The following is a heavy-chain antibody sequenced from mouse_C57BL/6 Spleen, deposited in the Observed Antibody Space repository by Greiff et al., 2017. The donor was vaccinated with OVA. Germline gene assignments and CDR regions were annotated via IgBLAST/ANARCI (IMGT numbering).Heavy chain of an antibody. D-gene: IGHD2-3*01. CDR1: GYTFTSYG. V-gene: IGHV1-81*01. CDR3: ARVHDGYYSNWYFDV. CDR2: IYPRSGNT. Sequence: QVQLQQSGAELARPGASVKLSCKASGYTFTSYGISWVKQRTGQGLEWIGEIYPRSGNTYYNEKFKGKATLTADKSSSTAYMELRSLTSEDSAVYFCARVHDGYYSNWYFDVWGTGTTVTVSS. J-gene: IGHJ1*03.